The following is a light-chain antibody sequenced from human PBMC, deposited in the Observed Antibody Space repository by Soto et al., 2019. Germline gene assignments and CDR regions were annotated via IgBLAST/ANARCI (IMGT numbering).Light chain of an antibody. V-gene: IGKV2-28*01. Sequence: DIVMTQSPLSLPVTPGEPASISCRSSQSLLHSNAYNYLDWYLQKPGQSPQLLVYLGSNRASRVPDRFSGSGSGTYFTLKISRVEAEDVGVYYCMHTPQTPLTFGHGTRLEIK. CDR3: MHTPQTPLT. J-gene: IGKJ5*01. CDR2: LGS. CDR1: QSLLHSNAYNY.